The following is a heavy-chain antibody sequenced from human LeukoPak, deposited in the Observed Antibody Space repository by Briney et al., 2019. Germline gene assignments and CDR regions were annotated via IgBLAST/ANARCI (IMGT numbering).Heavy chain of an antibody. J-gene: IGHJ6*02. CDR3: ARAPQNGMGV. CDR1: GGSFSGYY. V-gene: IGHV4-34*01. CDR2: INHSGST. Sequence: SETLSLTCAVYGGSFSGYYWSWIRQPPGKGLEWIGEINHSGSTNYNPSLKSRVTISVDTSKNQFSLKLSSVTAADTAVYYCARAPQNGMGVWGQGTTVTVSS.